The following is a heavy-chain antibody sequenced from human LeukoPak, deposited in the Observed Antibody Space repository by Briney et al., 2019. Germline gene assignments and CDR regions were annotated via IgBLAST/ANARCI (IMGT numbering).Heavy chain of an antibody. J-gene: IGHJ4*02. CDR1: GFTFDDYG. CDR2: ITWNGGST. CDR3: ARDLLVGATGLYDY. D-gene: IGHD1-26*01. Sequence: GGFLRLSCAASGFTFDDYGMTWVRQAPGKGLEWVSGITWNGGSTGYGDSVKGRFTISRDDAKNALYLQMNSLRAEDTALYYCARDLLVGATGLYDYWGQGTLVTVSS. V-gene: IGHV3-20*04.